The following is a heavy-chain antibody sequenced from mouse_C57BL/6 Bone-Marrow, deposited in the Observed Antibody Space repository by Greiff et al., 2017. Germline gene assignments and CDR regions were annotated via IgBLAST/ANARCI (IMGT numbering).Heavy chain of an antibody. CDR1: GYTFTSYW. CDR3: ARALIYYYGSSFYFDY. V-gene: IGHV1-69*01. D-gene: IGHD1-1*01. J-gene: IGHJ2*01. CDR2: IDPSDSYT. Sequence: QVHVKQPGAELVMPGASVKLSCKASGYTFTSYWMHWVKQRPGQGLEWIGEIDPSDSYTNYNQKFKGKSTLTVDKSSSTAYMQLSSLTSEDSAVYYCARALIYYYGSSFYFDYWGQGTTLTVSS.